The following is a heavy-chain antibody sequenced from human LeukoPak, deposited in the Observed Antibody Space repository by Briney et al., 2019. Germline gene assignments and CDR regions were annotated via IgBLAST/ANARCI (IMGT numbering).Heavy chain of an antibody. V-gene: IGHV3-48*01. CDR3: ARAGFTFSDYFGSFFDY. CDR2: ISSSSSTI. D-gene: IGHD3-10*01. Sequence: GGPLRLSCAASGFTFSSYSMNWVRQAPGKGLEWVSHISSSSSTIYYADSVKGRFTISRDNAKNSLYLQMNSLRAEDTAVYYCARAGFTFSDYFGSFFDYWGQGTLVTVSS. CDR1: GFTFSSYS. J-gene: IGHJ4*02.